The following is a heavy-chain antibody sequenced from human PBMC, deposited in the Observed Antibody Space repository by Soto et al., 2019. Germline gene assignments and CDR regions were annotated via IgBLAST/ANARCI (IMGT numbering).Heavy chain of an antibody. J-gene: IGHJ6*02. Sequence: GGSLRLSCAASGFTFSNYIINWVRQAPGRGLEWVSSISSSSTYKYYADSVKGRFTISRDNAKNSLYLQMNSLRAEDTAVYYCARDPSPHDFWSGSKRPYGLDVWGQGTTVTVSS. CDR3: ARDPSPHDFWSGSKRPYGLDV. CDR1: GFTFSNYI. D-gene: IGHD3-3*01. V-gene: IGHV3-21*01. CDR2: ISSSSTYK.